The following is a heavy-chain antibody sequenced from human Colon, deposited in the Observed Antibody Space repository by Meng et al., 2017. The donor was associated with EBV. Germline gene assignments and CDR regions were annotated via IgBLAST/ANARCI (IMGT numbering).Heavy chain of an antibody. J-gene: IGHJ4*02. CDR2: INTGNGET. Sequence: QGLMLRSGTEVKKPGATVEVSGKASGYTFTSYAMNWVRHAPGQRLEWMGWINTGNGETKYSQKFQGRVTLTRDTSASTAYMELSSLRSEDTAVYYCASRPGIAVAGFDYWGQGTLVTVSS. V-gene: IGHV1-3*04. CDR1: GYTFTSYA. CDR3: ASRPGIAVAGFDY. D-gene: IGHD6-19*01.